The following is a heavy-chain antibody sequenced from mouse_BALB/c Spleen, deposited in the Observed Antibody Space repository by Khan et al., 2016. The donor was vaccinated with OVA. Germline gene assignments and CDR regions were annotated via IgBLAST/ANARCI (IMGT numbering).Heavy chain of an antibody. D-gene: IGHD1-3*01. CDR2: ISTYYGDA. Sequence: QVQLQQSGAELVRPEVSVKISCKGSGYTFTDFAMHWVKQSHAKSLEWLGVISTYYGDADYNHKFRDKATMTVDKSSSTAYMELAGLTSEDSAIYYCVRGSGKSRFAYWGQGTLVTVSA. V-gene: IGHV1S137*01. CDR3: VRGSGKSRFAY. J-gene: IGHJ3*01. CDR1: GYTFTDFA.